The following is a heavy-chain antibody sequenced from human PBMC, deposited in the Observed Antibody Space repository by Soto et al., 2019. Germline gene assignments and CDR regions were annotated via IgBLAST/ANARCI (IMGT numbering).Heavy chain of an antibody. V-gene: IGHV1-18*01. CDR1: GYNFTNFG. Sequence: ASVKVSCKASGYNFTNFGINWLRKAPGQGLEWAGWISPYSGNTNYAQKFRGRVTMTTDATTAYMELRSLRSDDAAVYYCAKLATYRTISPFDTWGQGTMVTVSS. CDR3: AKLATYRTISPFDT. CDR2: ISPYSGNT. J-gene: IGHJ3*02. D-gene: IGHD1-26*01.